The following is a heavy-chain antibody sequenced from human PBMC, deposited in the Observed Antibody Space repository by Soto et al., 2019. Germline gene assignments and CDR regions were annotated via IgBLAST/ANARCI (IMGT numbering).Heavy chain of an antibody. CDR2: ISAYNGNT. V-gene: IGHV1-18*01. Sequence: ASVKVSCKASGYTFTSYGISWVRQAPGQGLEWMGWISAYNGNTNYAQKLQGRVTMTTDTSTSTAYMELRSLRSDDTAVYYCARGCSGYDFCGEFDYWGQGTLVTVYS. J-gene: IGHJ4*02. CDR3: ARGCSGYDFCGEFDY. D-gene: IGHD5-12*01. CDR1: GYTFTSYG.